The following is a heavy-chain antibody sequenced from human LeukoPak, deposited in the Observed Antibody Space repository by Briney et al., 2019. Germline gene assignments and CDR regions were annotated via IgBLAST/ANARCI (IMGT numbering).Heavy chain of an antibody. Sequence: ASVKVSCKASGFTFTAYYMHWVRQAPGQGLEWMGWINPSSGDSNSAQKFQGRVTMTRDTSVSTAYMELSSLKSDDTAVYYCARDTLNQLEPFDYWGQGTLVTVSS. CDR1: GFTFTAYY. CDR3: ARDTLNQLEPFDY. V-gene: IGHV1-2*02. CDR2: INPSSGDS. J-gene: IGHJ4*02. D-gene: IGHD1-1*01.